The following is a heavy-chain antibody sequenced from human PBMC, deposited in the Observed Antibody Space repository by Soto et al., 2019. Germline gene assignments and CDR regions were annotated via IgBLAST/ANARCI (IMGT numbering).Heavy chain of an antibody. CDR1: GYTFTSYG. CDR2: ISAYNGNT. Sequence: QVQLVQSGAEVKKPGASVKVSCKASGYTFTSYGISWVRQAPGQGLEWMGWISAYNGNTNYAQKLQGRVTMTTDTSTSTAYMELRSLRSDDTAVYYCAGEATLLWFGESGDAFDIWGQGTMVTVSS. D-gene: IGHD3-10*01. V-gene: IGHV1-18*01. J-gene: IGHJ3*02. CDR3: AGEATLLWFGESGDAFDI.